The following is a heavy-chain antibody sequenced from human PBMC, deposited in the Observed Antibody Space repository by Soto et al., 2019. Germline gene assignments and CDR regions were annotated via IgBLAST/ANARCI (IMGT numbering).Heavy chain of an antibody. Sequence: ASVRVSCKASGYTFTSYGISWVRQAPGQGLEWMGWISAYNGNTNYAQKLQGRVTMTTDTSTSTAYMELRSLRSDDTAVYYCARVAGDYRPFIDFDYWGQGPRSPSPQ. CDR1: GYTFTSYG. V-gene: IGHV1-18*01. J-gene: IGHJ4*02. CDR2: ISAYNGNT. CDR3: ARVAGDYRPFIDFDY. D-gene: IGHD4-17*01.